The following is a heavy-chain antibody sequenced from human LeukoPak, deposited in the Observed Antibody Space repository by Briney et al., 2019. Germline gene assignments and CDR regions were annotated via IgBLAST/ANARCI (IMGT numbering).Heavy chain of an antibody. D-gene: IGHD3-22*01. V-gene: IGHV4-31*03. Sequence: MPSETLSLTCTVSGGSISSGGYYWSWIRQHPGKGLEWIGYIYYSGSTYYNPSLKSRVTISVDTSKNQFSLKLSSVTAADTAAYYCARENYDSSKDYWGQGTLVTVSS. CDR1: GGSISSGGYY. CDR2: IYYSGST. J-gene: IGHJ4*02. CDR3: ARENYDSSKDY.